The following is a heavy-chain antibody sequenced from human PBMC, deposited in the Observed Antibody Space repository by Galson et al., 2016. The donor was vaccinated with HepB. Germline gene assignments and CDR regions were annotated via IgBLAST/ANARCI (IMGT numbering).Heavy chain of an antibody. CDR3: AREDMQLRPL. Sequence: ETLSLTCAVYGGSFSSYYWNWIRQPPGKGLEWIGEINHSGSTNYNPSLKSRVTMSVDTSKNQFSLKLSSVTAADTAVYYCAREDMQLRPLWGQGTLVTVSS. J-gene: IGHJ4*02. CDR1: GGSFSSYY. D-gene: IGHD2-15*01. CDR2: INHSGST. V-gene: IGHV4-34*01.